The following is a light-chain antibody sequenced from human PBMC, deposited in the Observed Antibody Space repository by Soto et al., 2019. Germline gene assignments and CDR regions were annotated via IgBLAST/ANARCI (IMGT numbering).Light chain of an antibody. CDR1: QSLVFRDGNTY. CDR3: VQGTQWPGT. Sequence: DIVMTQSPVSLPVTLGQPASISCRSSQSLVFRDGNTYLNWFQQRPGQSPRRLIYQVSNRDSGVPDRFSGSGSGTDFTLKISSVEAEDVAVYYCVQGTQWPGTFGGGTKVVIK. CDR2: QVS. V-gene: IGKV2-30*01. J-gene: IGKJ4*01.